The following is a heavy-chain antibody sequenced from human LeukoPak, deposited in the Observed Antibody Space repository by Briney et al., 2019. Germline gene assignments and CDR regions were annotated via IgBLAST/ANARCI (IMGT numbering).Heavy chain of an antibody. J-gene: IGHJ4*02. Sequence: SETLSLTCTVSGGSISSSSYYWGWIRQPPGKGLEWIGSIYYSGSTYYNPSLKSRVTISVDTSKNQFSLKLSSVTAADTAVYYCARGSWGNFDYSGQGTLVTVSS. CDR1: GGSISSSSYY. CDR2: IYYSGST. CDR3: ARGSWGNFDY. V-gene: IGHV4-39*01. D-gene: IGHD3-16*01.